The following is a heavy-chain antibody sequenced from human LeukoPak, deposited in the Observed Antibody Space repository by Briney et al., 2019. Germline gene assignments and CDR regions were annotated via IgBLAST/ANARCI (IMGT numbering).Heavy chain of an antibody. CDR2: IKQDGSEK. V-gene: IGHV3-7*04. CDR1: GFTFRSYW. CDR3: AREGYTKVGFDY. Sequence: GGSLRLSCAASGFTFRSYWMTWVRQAPGKGLEWVANIKQDGSEKYYVDSVKGRFTISRDNAKNSLYLQMNSLRVEDTAVYYCAREGYTKVGFDYWGQGTLVTVSS. D-gene: IGHD4-23*01. J-gene: IGHJ4*02.